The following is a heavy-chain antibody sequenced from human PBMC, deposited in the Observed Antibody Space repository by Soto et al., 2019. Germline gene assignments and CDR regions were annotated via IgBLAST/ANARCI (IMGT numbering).Heavy chain of an antibody. J-gene: IGHJ4*02. Sequence: QLVQSGDEVKKPGASVKVSCRASGYIFNSVGISWLRQVPGQGLEWMGWVSTYSEHTKSVQKFQDRVTLTADTATITVHMELRSLRSADTAVYYCGMDLNWNNGLGFDSWGQGTLVTVSS. D-gene: IGHD1-20*01. CDR3: GMDLNWNNGLGFDS. CDR1: GYIFNSVG. CDR2: VSTYSEHT. V-gene: IGHV1-18*04.